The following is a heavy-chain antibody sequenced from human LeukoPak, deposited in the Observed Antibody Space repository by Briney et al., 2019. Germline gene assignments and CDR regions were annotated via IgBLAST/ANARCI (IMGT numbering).Heavy chain of an antibody. V-gene: IGHV3-23*01. CDR1: GFTFSSYA. CDR2: ISGSGGST. D-gene: IGHD3-10*01. CDR3: AKHVSGSLFYFDY. Sequence: GGSLRLSCAASGFTFSSYAMTWVRQAPGKGLEWVSAISGSGGSTYYADSVKGRFTISRDNSKNTLYLQMNSLGAEDTAVYYCAKHVSGSLFYFDYWGQRTLVTVSS. J-gene: IGHJ4*02.